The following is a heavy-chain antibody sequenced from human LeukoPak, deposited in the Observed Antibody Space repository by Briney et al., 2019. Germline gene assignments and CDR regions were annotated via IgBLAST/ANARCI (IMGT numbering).Heavy chain of an antibody. CDR3: AGRYCSSTSCNGIDH. D-gene: IGHD2-2*01. J-gene: IGHJ4*02. CDR2: IYYSGST. CDR1: GGSISSSSYY. V-gene: IGHV4-39*07. Sequence: SETLSLTCTVSGGSISSSSYYWGWIRQPPGKGLEWIGSIYYSGSTYYNPSLKSRVTISVDTSKNQFSLKLSSVTAADTALYYCAGRYCSSTSCNGIDHWGQGTLVTVSS.